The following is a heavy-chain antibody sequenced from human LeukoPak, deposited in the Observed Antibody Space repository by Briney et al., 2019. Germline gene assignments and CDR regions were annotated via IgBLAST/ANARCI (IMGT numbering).Heavy chain of an antibody. J-gene: IGHJ5*02. CDR1: GGSFSGYY. CDR2: INHSGST. D-gene: IGHD6-13*01. Sequence: PSETLSLTCAVYGGSFSGYYWSWIRQPPGEGLEWIGEINHSGSTNYNPSLKSRVTISVDTSKNQFSLKLSSVTAADTAVYYCARARIAAAGTAWFDPWGQGTLVTVSS. V-gene: IGHV4-34*01. CDR3: ARARIAAAGTAWFDP.